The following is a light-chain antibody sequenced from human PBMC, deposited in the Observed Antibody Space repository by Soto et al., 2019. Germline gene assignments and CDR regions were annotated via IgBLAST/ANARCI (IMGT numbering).Light chain of an antibody. V-gene: IGLV2-14*03. Sequence: SALTQPASVSGSPGQSITISCTGTSSDVGGYNYVSWYQQHPGKAPKLIIYDVSNWPSGVSNRFSGSKSGNTASLTTSGLQAEDEADYYCNSYTTSSTYVFGTGTKVTVL. CDR3: NSYTTSSTYV. CDR1: SSDVGGYNY. CDR2: DVS. J-gene: IGLJ1*01.